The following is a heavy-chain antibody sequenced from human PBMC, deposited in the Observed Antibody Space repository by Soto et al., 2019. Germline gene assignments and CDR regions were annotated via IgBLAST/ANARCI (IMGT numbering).Heavy chain of an antibody. V-gene: IGHV3-30*18. CDR2: FSYDGSND. CDR3: AKRPGYYYYMDV. J-gene: IGHJ6*03. D-gene: IGHD2-2*01. Sequence: GGSLRLSCAASGFTFISYGMHWVRQAPGKGLEWVAVFSYDGSNDYYADSVKGRFTISRDISKNTLYLQMNSLRVEDTAVYYCAKRPGYYYYMDVWGKGTTVTVSS. CDR1: GFTFISYG.